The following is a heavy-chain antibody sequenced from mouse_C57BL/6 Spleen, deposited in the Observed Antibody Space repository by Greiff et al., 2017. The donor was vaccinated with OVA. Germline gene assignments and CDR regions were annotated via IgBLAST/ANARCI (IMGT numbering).Heavy chain of an antibody. Sequence: QVQLQQPGAELVRPGSSVKLSCKASGYTFTSYWMDWVKQRPGQGLEWIGNIYPSDSETHYNQKFKDKVTLTVDKSSSTAYLQLSSLTSEDSAVYYCATHYDYGGFAYWGQGTLVTVSA. CDR1: GYTFTSYW. CDR2: IYPSDSET. CDR3: ATHYDYGGFAY. D-gene: IGHD2-4*01. J-gene: IGHJ3*01. V-gene: IGHV1-61*01.